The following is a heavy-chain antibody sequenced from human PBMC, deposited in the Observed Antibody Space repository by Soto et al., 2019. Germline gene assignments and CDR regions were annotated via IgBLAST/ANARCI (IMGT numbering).Heavy chain of an antibody. J-gene: IGHJ4*02. CDR3: ATWRSYSGSYCFDY. CDR1: RGTSHTYT. D-gene: IGHD1-26*01. V-gene: IGHV1-69*06. CDR2: IIPKYDSV. Sequence: QVQLVQSGAEVKKPGSSVKVSCEAFRGTSHTYTINWVRQAPGQGLEWIGQIIPKYDSVNYAQSFQGRVTISADKSTNTAYMELSSLRSEDTALYYCATWRSYSGSYCFDYWGQGTLVSVSS.